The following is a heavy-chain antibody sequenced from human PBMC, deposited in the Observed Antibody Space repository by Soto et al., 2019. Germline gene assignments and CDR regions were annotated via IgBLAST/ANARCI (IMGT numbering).Heavy chain of an antibody. CDR2: IYRTGST. D-gene: IGHD1-7*01. Sequence: SEALSLTCAVSGGSFTSNNWWTWVRQPPGQGLEWIGEIYRTGSTNYNPSLKSRVTISLDKSENQFSLKVTSLAAADTAVYYCASRDPGTSVDYWGQGTLVTVS. CDR3: ASRDPGTSVDY. CDR1: GGSFTSNNW. J-gene: IGHJ4*02. V-gene: IGHV4-4*02.